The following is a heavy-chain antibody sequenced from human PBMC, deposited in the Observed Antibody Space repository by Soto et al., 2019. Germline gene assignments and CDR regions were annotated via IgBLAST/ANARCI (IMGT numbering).Heavy chain of an antibody. V-gene: IGHV3-48*04. CDR1: GFTFSSYS. CDR2: ISSSSSTI. J-gene: IGHJ4*02. CDR3: ARDLTSWELPARYFDY. D-gene: IGHD1-26*01. Sequence: GGSLRLSCAASGFTFSSYSMNWVRQAPGKGLEWVSYISSSSSTIYYADSVKGRFTISRDNAKNSLYLQMNSLRAEDTAVYYCARDLTSWELPARYFDYWGQGTLVTVSS.